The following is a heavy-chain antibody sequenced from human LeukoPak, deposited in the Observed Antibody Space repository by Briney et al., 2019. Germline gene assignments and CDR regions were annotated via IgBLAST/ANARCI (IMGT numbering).Heavy chain of an antibody. CDR2: IYSGGNT. J-gene: IGHJ4*02. Sequence: GGSLRLSCAASGFTVSTNYMSWVRQAPGKGREGSSVIYSGGNTYYADSVKGRFTISRDNSKNTLYLEMNSLRAEDTAVYYCARDQDSGSFIFDYWGQGTLVTVSS. CDR3: ARDQDSGSFIFDY. CDR1: GFTVSTNY. D-gene: IGHD1-26*01. V-gene: IGHV3-53*01.